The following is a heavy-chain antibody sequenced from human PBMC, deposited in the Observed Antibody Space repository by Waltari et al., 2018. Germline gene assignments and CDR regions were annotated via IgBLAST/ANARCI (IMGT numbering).Heavy chain of an antibody. Sequence: QVQLVQSGAEVKKPGSSVKVSCKASGGTFRSSAISWLRPAPGQGLEWMGRIIPIFGTANYAQKFQGRVTITADKSTSTAYMELSSLRSEDTAVYYCARDLVVTGGYGMDVWGQGTTVTVSS. CDR3: ARDLVVTGGYGMDV. CDR2: IIPIFGTA. V-gene: IGHV1-69*08. D-gene: IGHD2-15*01. CDR1: GGTFRSSA. J-gene: IGHJ6*02.